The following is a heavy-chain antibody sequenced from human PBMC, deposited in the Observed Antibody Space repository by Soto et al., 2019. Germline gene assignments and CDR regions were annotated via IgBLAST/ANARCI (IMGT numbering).Heavy chain of an antibody. D-gene: IGHD3-22*01. V-gene: IGHV1-69*13. Sequence: SVKVSCKASGGTFSRYSVNWVRQAPGQGLEWMGGIIPIFGTAKYAQRFQGRVTITADESTSTVYMDLRSLRSEDTAVYYCARDGTLYGSNAYYYRYWGQGTVVTVSS. CDR2: IIPIFGTA. CDR3: ARDGTLYGSNAYYYRY. J-gene: IGHJ4*02. CDR1: GGTFSRYS.